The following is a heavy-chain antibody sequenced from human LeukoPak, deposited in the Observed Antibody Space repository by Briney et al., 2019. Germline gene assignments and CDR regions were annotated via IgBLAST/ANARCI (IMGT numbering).Heavy chain of an antibody. CDR1: GFTFSSYA. Sequence: PGGSLRLSCAASGFTFSSYAMHWVRQAPGKGLEWVSAISGSGGSTYYADSVKGRFTISRDNSKNTLYLQMNSLRAEDTAVYYCAKDRNIAVAGLDAFDIWGQGTMVTVSS. D-gene: IGHD6-19*01. J-gene: IGHJ3*02. CDR3: AKDRNIAVAGLDAFDI. V-gene: IGHV3-23*01. CDR2: ISGSGGST.